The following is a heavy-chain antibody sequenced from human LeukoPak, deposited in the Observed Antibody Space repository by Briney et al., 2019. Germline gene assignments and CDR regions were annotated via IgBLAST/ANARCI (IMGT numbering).Heavy chain of an antibody. CDR2: INYNGAT. V-gene: IGHV4-59*12. CDR3: ARARATVTTEYDC. J-gene: IGHJ4*02. Sequence: SETLSLTCTVSGDSITNYYWSWIRQSPEKGLEWIAYINYNGATNYNPSLKSRVTISVDTSKNQFSLKLSSVTAAGTAVYYCARARATVTTEYDCWGQGTLVTVSS. CDR1: GDSITNYY. D-gene: IGHD4-17*01.